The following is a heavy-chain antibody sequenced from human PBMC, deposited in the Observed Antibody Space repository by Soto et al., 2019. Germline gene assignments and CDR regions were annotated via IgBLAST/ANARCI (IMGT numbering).Heavy chain of an antibody. J-gene: IGHJ4*02. CDR3: ARERAIAATGIFYY. V-gene: IGHV3-30-3*01. D-gene: IGHD6-13*01. CDR1: GFTFSNFA. CDR2: TSYDGNNK. Sequence: QVRLVESGGGVVQPGGSLGLSCAASGFTFSNFAMHWVRQAPGKGLEWVAVTSYDGNNKDYADSVKGRFTISRDNSKNTLFLQVNSLRPEDTAVYYCARERAIAATGIFYYWGQGTLVTVSS.